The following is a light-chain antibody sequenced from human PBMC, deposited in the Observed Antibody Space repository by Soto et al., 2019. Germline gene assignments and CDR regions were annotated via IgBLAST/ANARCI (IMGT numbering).Light chain of an antibody. J-gene: IGLJ1*01. V-gene: IGLV2-14*01. Sequence: QSVLTQPASVSGSPGQSITISCTGTSSDVGGYNYVSWFQHHPGKAPKLIIYEVSYRPSGVSNRFSGSKSGDTASLTISGLQAEDEADYYCSSFTNTITRYAFGTGTKLTVL. CDR3: SSFTNTITRYA. CDR2: EVS. CDR1: SSDVGGYNY.